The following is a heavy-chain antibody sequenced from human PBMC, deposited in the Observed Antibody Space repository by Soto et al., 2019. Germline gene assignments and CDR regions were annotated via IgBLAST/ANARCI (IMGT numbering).Heavy chain of an antibody. D-gene: IGHD3-10*01. J-gene: IGHJ6*02. Sequence: GGSLRLSCAASGFTFSSYAMSWVRQAPGKGLEWVSAISGSGGSTYYADSVKGRFTISRDNSKNTLYLQMNSLRAEETAVYYCAKEKPRQSDLWSRANYYYYYGMDVWGQGTTVTVSS. V-gene: IGHV3-23*01. CDR2: ISGSGGST. CDR3: AKEKPRQSDLWSRANYYYYYGMDV. CDR1: GFTFSSYA.